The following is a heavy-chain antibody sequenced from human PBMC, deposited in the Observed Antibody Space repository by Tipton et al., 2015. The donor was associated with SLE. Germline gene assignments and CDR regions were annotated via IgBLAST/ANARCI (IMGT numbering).Heavy chain of an antibody. V-gene: IGHV4-59*11. CDR2: VYYSGGT. CDR1: GGSISSHS. D-gene: IGHD6-19*01. J-gene: IGHJ3*02. Sequence: TLSLTCTVSGGSISSHSWSWIRQPPGKGLEWIGYVYYSGGTNYSPSLRSRVSISLDTSKNQFSLKLTSVTAADTAVYYCARDGWAVAAFDIWGQGTMVTVSS. CDR3: ARDGWAVAAFDI.